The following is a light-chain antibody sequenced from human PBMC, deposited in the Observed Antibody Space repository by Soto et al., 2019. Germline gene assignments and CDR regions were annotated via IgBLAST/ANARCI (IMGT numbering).Light chain of an antibody. J-gene: IGKJ4*01. CDR2: DAS. Sequence: EIVLTQSPATLSLSPGERATLSCRASQSVSSYLAWYQQKPGQAPRLLIYDASNRATGIPARFSGSGSGTDFTLTISSLEPEDFAVYYCQQRSNWPPRVTFGGGIKVEIK. V-gene: IGKV3-11*01. CDR3: QQRSNWPPRVT. CDR1: QSVSSY.